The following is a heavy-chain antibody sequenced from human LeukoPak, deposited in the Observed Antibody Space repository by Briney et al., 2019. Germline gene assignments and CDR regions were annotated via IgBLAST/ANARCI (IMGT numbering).Heavy chain of an antibody. Sequence: SETLSLTCTVSGGSISSYYWSWIRQPPGKGLEWIGYIYYSGSTNYNPSLKSRVTISVDTSKNQFSLKLSSVTAADTAVYYCARVNHAGYGSGFDPWGQGTLVTVSS. CDR2: IYYSGST. D-gene: IGHD3-10*01. J-gene: IGHJ5*02. CDR3: ARVNHAGYGSGFDP. V-gene: IGHV4-59*01. CDR1: GGSISSYY.